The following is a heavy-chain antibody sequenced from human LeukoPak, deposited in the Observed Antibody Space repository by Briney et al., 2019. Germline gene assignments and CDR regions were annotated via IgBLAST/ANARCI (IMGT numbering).Heavy chain of an antibody. J-gene: IGHJ6*02. CDR2: ISGSGGST. V-gene: IGHV3-23*01. CDR3: VNRGYSYGLAYYYYYYGMDV. Sequence: GGSLRLSCAASGFTFSSYAMSWVRQAPGKGLEWVSAISGSGGSTYYADSVKGRFTISRDNSKNTLYLQMSSLRAEDTAVYYCVNRGYSYGLAYYYYYYGMDVWGQGTTVTVSS. D-gene: IGHD5-18*01. CDR1: GFTFSSYA.